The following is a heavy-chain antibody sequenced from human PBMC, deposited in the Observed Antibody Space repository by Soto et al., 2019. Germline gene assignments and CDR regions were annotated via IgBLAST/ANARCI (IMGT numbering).Heavy chain of an antibody. V-gene: IGHV4-39*01. CDR1: GGSISSSSYY. Sequence: SETLSLTCTVSGGSISSSSYYWGWIRQPPGKGLEWIGSIYYSGSTYYNPSLKSRVTISVDTSKNQFSLKLSSVTAADTAVYYCARHYLPKIAARSDLNAFDIWGQGTMVTVSS. CDR2: IYYSGST. D-gene: IGHD6-6*01. J-gene: IGHJ3*02. CDR3: ARHYLPKIAARSDLNAFDI.